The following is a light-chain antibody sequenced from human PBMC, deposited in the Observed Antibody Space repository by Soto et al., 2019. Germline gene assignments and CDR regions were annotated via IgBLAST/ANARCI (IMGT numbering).Light chain of an antibody. V-gene: IGKV3-20*01. CDR2: GAS. CDR1: QTVSSNY. Sequence: EIVLTQSPGTLSLSPGERATLSCGASQTVSSNYLAWYLQKPGQAPRLLIYGASSRATGIPDRFSGSGSGTDFVLTISRLEPEDFAVYYCQQYFKSPWTFGQGTKVDIK. J-gene: IGKJ1*01. CDR3: QQYFKSPWT.